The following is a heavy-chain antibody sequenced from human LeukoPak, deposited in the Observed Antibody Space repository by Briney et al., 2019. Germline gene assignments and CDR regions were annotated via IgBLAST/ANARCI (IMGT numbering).Heavy chain of an antibody. J-gene: IGHJ4*02. V-gene: IGHV3-23*01. CDR1: GFTFTSYA. CDR3: AKEPHYYGSGSYLDH. Sequence: GGSLRLSCAASGFTFTSYAMSWVRQAPGKGLEWVSAISGGGTTYFADSVKGRFTISRDNSNNTLYLQMNSLRVEDTAVYYCAKEPHYYGSGSYLDHWGQGTLVTVSS. CDR2: ISGGGTT. D-gene: IGHD3-10*01.